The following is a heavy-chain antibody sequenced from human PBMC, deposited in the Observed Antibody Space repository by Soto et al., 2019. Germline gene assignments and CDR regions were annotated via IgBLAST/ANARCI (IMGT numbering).Heavy chain of an antibody. D-gene: IGHD1-26*01. CDR3: AKAPLVGDTSPWDY. V-gene: IGHV3-23*01. Sequence: EVQLLESGGGLVQPGGSLRLSCAASGFTFSSYAMSWVRRAQGTGLEWVSVISGGGGSTYYADSVKGRCTISRDNSKNTLYLQMNSLRAEDTAVYYCAKAPLVGDTSPWDYWGQGTLVTVSS. J-gene: IGHJ4*02. CDR1: GFTFSSYA. CDR2: ISGGGGST.